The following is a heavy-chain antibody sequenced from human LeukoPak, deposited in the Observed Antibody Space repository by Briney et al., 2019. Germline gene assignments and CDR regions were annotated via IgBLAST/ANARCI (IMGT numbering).Heavy chain of an antibody. CDR2: ISDSGGST. J-gene: IGHJ4*02. Sequence: GGSLRLSCAVSGITLSNYGMSWVRQAPGKGLEWVAGISDSGGSTKYADSVKGWFTISRDNLKNTLFLQMNSLRADDTAVYFCAKRGVVIRVFLVGFHKEAYYFESWGQGALVTVSS. CDR3: AKRGVVIRVFLVGFHKEAYYFES. V-gene: IGHV3-23*01. D-gene: IGHD3/OR15-3a*01. CDR1: GITLSNYG.